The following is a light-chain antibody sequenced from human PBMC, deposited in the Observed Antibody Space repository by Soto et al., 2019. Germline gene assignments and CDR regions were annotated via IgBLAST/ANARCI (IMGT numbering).Light chain of an antibody. Sequence: QPVLTQPPSVSGAPGQRVTISCTGSSSNIGAGYDVHWYQQLPGTAPKLLIYRNNNRPSGVPDRFSGSKSGTSASLAITGLQAEDEADYYCQSYDSRLSGSNVFGTGTQLTVL. CDR3: QSYDSRLSGSNV. CDR2: RNN. J-gene: IGLJ1*01. CDR1: SSNIGAGYD. V-gene: IGLV1-40*01.